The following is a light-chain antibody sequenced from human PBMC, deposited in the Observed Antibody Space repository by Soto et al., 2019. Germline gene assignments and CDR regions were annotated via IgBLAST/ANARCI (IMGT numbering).Light chain of an antibody. CDR3: QQSNSFPLT. Sequence: DIQMTQSPASGSASVGARVTITCRASQGISSRLAWYQQKPGKAPNLLIYAASSLQSGVPSRFSGSGSETDFTLTIGSLQPEDFATYYCQQSNSFPLTFGGGTKVEIK. CDR1: QGISSR. CDR2: AAS. J-gene: IGKJ4*01. V-gene: IGKV1-12*01.